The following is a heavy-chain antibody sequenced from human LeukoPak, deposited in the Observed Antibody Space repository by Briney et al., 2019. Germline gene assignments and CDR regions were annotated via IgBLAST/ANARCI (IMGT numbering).Heavy chain of an antibody. V-gene: IGHV1-2*02. J-gene: IGHJ4*02. CDR3: AAMATTYEGFDY. CDR1: GYTFTGYY. D-gene: IGHD5-24*01. CDR2: INPNSGGT. Sequence: ASVKVSCKASGYTFTGYYMHWVRQAPGQGLEWMGWINPNSGGTNYAQKFQGRVTMTRDTSISTAYMELSRLRSDDTAVYYCAAMATTYEGFDYWGQGTLVIVSS.